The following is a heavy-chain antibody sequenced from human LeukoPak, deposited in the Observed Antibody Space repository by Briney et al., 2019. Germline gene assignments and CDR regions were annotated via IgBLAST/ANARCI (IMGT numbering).Heavy chain of an antibody. Sequence: SETLSLTCTVSGGSIRSYYWSWIWQPAGTALEWIGRIYTSGTITYNPSLKSRVTMSVDTSKNQFSLKLSSVTAADTAVYYCARDSGTTGEVKFDPWGQGTLVTVSS. J-gene: IGHJ5*02. CDR2: IYTSGTI. D-gene: IGHD3-10*01. V-gene: IGHV4-4*07. CDR1: GGSIRSYY. CDR3: ARDSGTTGEVKFDP.